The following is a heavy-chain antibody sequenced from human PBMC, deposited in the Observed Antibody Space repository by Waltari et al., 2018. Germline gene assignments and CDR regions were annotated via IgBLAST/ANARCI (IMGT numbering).Heavy chain of an antibody. CDR2: IYYSGST. Sequence: QVQLQESGPGLVKPSETLSLTCTVSGGSISSHYWSWIRQPPGKGLEWIGYIYYSGSTNYNPSLKSRVTISVDTSKNQFSLKLSSVTAADTAVYYCASTRFSYGMDVWGQGTTVTVSS. J-gene: IGHJ6*02. D-gene: IGHD3-3*01. CDR1: GGSISSHY. V-gene: IGHV4-59*11. CDR3: ASTRFSYGMDV.